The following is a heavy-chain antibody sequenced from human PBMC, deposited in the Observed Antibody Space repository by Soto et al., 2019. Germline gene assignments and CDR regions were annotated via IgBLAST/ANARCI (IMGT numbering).Heavy chain of an antibody. CDR3: ARHSRSWYDFDY. D-gene: IGHD6-13*01. V-gene: IGHV4-59*08. CDR2: IYYSGST. Sequence: QVQLQESGPGLVKPSETLSLTCTVSGGSINNYYWSWIRQPPGKGLEWIGYIYYSGSTNYNPSLKSRVTISVDPSKNQFSLKLTSVTAADTAVYYCARHSRSWYDFDYWGQGTLVTVSS. CDR1: GGSINNYY. J-gene: IGHJ4*02.